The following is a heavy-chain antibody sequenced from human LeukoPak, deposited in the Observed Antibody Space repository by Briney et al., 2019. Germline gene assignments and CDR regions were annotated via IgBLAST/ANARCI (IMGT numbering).Heavy chain of an antibody. Sequence: GGSLRLSCAASGFIFSNYAMSWVRQAPGKGLEWVANIKQDGSEKNYVDSVKGRFTISRDNAKNSLYLQMNSLRAEDTAVYYCARDVPFGGVWGQGTTVTVSS. CDR3: ARDVPFGGV. J-gene: IGHJ6*02. CDR2: IKQDGSEK. CDR1: GFIFSNYA. D-gene: IGHD3-10*01. V-gene: IGHV3-7*03.